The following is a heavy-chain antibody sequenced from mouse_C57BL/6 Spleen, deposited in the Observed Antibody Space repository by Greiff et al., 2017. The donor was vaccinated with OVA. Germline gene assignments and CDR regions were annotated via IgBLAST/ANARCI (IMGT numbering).Heavy chain of an antibody. Sequence: VQLQQPGAELVKPGASVKLSCKASGYTFTSYWMQWVNQRPGQGLEWIGEIDPSDSYTNYNQKFKGKATLTVDTSSSTAYMQLSSLTSEDSAVYYCARRGYDYEGFAYWGQGTLVTVSA. V-gene: IGHV1-50*01. CDR1: GYTFTSYW. CDR3: ARRGYDYEGFAY. CDR2: IDPSDSYT. D-gene: IGHD2-4*01. J-gene: IGHJ3*01.